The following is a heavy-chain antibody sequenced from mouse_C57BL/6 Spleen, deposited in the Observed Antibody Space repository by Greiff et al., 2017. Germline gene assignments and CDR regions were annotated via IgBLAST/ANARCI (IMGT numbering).Heavy chain of an antibody. Sequence: QVQLQQPGAELVKPGASVKLSCKASGYTFTSYWMHWVKQRPGQGLEWIGMIHPNSGSTNYNEKFKSKATLTVDKSSSTAYMQLSSLTSEDSAVYYCARSRGYGSSYNYAMDYWGQGTSVTVSS. CDR3: ARSRGYGSSYNYAMDY. V-gene: IGHV1-64*01. CDR2: IHPNSGST. D-gene: IGHD1-1*01. CDR1: GYTFTSYW. J-gene: IGHJ4*01.